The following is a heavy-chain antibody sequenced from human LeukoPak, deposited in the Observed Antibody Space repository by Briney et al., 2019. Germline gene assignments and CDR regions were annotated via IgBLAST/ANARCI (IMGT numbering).Heavy chain of an antibody. J-gene: IGHJ4*02. Sequence: GGSLRLSCAASGFTFSGSAMHWVRQASGKGLEWVGRIRSIANSYATAYAASVKGRFTISRDDSKNTAYLQMNSLKTEDTAVYYCIPAGSNHDYWGQGTLVTVSS. D-gene: IGHD2-2*01. CDR2: IRSIANSYAT. CDR1: GFTFSGSA. CDR3: IPAGSNHDY. V-gene: IGHV3-73*01.